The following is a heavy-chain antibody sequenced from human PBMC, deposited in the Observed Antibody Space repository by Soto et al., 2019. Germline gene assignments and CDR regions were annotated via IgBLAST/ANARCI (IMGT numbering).Heavy chain of an antibody. CDR3: ARDRRAGSRNWFDP. CDR1: GYTFTAYY. J-gene: IGHJ5*02. V-gene: IGHV1-2*04. D-gene: IGHD2-15*01. CDR2: INPSSGDT. Sequence: QVQLVQSGAEVKKTGASVKISCKASGYTFTAYYIQWVRQAPGQGLEWMGWINPSSGDTKYAQKFQGWVTMTRDTAISTAYMELSRLTSDDTAVYYCARDRRAGSRNWFDPWGQGTLVTVSS.